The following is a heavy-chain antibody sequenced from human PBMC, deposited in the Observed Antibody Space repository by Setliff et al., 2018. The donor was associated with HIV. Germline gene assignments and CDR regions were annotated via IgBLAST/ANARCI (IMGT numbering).Heavy chain of an antibody. D-gene: IGHD3-22*01. Sequence: GGSLSLSCVASGFLFRTYNMNWVRQAPGKGLEWVASLSSDGRYIYYADSVRGRFTISRDDAKTSLYLQMYSLRVEDTAIYYCARDRASSGYYSQFDYWGQGRMVTVSS. V-gene: IGHV3-21*06. CDR3: ARDRASSGYYSQFDY. J-gene: IGHJ4*02. CDR1: GFLFRTYN. CDR2: LSSDGRYI.